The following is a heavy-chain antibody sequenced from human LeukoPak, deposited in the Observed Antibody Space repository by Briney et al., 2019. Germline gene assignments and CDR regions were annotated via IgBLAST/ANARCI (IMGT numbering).Heavy chain of an antibody. CDR3: ARTNRGGDY. V-gene: IGHV3-48*04. Sequence: GGSLRLSCAASGFTFSTYSMNWVRQAPGKGLEWVSYISTIGSTIYYADSVKGRFTISRDNAKNSLYLQMNSLRAEDTAVYYCARTNRGGDYWGQGTLVTVSS. CDR1: GFTFSTYS. J-gene: IGHJ4*02. CDR2: ISTIGSTI. D-gene: IGHD2/OR15-2a*01.